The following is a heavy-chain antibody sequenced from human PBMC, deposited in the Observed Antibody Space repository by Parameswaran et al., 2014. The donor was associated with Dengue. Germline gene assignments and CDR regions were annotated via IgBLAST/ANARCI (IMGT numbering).Heavy chain of an antibody. V-gene: IGHV3-33*01. Sequence: WIRQPPGKGLEWVAVIWYDGSNKYYADSVKGRFTISRDNSKNTLYLQMNSLRAEDTAVYYCARDWVVVASNYFDYWGQGTLVTVSS. D-gene: IGHD2-15*01. J-gene: IGHJ4*02. CDR2: IWYDGSNK. CDR3: ARDWVVVASNYFDY.